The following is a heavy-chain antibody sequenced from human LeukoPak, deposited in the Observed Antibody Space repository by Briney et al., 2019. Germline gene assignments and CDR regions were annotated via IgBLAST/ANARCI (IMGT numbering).Heavy chain of an antibody. CDR2: IYYSGHT. D-gene: IGHD3-3*01. J-gene: IGHJ5*02. Sequence: SETLSLTCSVSGGSINSLCWSWVRQTPGKGLEWIGYIYYSGHTNSNPSLRSRVTISIDTSRTQFSLNLTSVSAADTAVYYCASGGFWSGYFTWGQGILVTVSS. CDR3: ASGGFWSGYFT. V-gene: IGHV4-59*11. CDR1: GGSINSLC.